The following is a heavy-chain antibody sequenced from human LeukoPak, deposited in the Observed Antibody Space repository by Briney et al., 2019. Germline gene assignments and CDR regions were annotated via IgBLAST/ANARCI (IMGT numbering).Heavy chain of an antibody. J-gene: IGHJ3*02. CDR2: IRFDGVVK. CDR3: AKEGDYYGSGSHRDAFDM. Sequence: GGSLRPSCEASGLTFSSYGMNWVRQAPGKGREWVAFIRFDGVVKYYADSVKGRFTISRDNSKNTLDVQMSSLRAEDTAVYYCAKEGDYYGSGSHRDAFDMWGQGTMVTVSS. CDR1: GLTFSSYG. D-gene: IGHD3-10*01. V-gene: IGHV3-30*02.